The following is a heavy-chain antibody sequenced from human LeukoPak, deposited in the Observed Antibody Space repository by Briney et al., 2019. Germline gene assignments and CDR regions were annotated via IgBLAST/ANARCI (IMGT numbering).Heavy chain of an antibody. Sequence: HPSETLSLTCTVSGGSISSSSYYWGWIRQPPGKGLEWIGSIYYSGSTYYNPSLKSRVTISVDTSKNQFSLKLSSVTAADTAVYYCARLIAAAVGGKKHGWYFDLWGRGTLVTVSS. CDR1: GGSISSSSYY. V-gene: IGHV4-39*01. D-gene: IGHD6-13*01. CDR3: ARLIAAAVGGKKHGWYFDL. J-gene: IGHJ2*01. CDR2: IYYSGST.